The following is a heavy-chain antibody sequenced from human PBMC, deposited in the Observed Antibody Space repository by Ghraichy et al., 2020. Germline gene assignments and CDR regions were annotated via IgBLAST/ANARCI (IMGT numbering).Heavy chain of an antibody. CDR3: TVAGTEESYRFDY. J-gene: IGHJ4*02. V-gene: IGHV3-30-3*01. CDR2: ISYDGSNK. D-gene: IGHD6-19*01. CDR1: GFTFSSYA. Sequence: GESLNISCAASGFTFSSYAMHWVSQAPGKGLEWVAVISYDGSNKYYADSVKGRFTISRDNSKNTLYLQMNSLRAEDTAVYYCTVAGTEESYRFDYWGQGTLVTVSS.